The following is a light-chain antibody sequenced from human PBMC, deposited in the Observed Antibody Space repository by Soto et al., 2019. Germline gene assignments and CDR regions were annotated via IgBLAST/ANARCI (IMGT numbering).Light chain of an antibody. J-gene: IGKJ1*01. CDR3: LQDYILPRT. CDR2: AAS. CDR1: HDVGHE. Sequence: IQMTQSPSSLSASAGDRVIITCRASHDVGHELSWYQQRPGNAPKLLIYAASTLDSGVPPRFSGSGSGTVFTLTTSSRHPEDFATYFCLQDYILPRTFGQGTTVEI. V-gene: IGKV1-6*01.